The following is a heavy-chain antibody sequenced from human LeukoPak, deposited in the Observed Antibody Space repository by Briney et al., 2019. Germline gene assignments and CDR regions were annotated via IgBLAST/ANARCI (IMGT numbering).Heavy chain of an antibody. Sequence: ASVKVCCKASGYTFTGYYIHWVRQAPGQGLEWMGWINPNSGGTNYAQKFQGRVTMTRDTSISTAYMELSRLRSDDTAVYYCARARSRGYSYGYGYWGQGTLVTVSS. CDR2: INPNSGGT. D-gene: IGHD5-18*01. J-gene: IGHJ4*02. V-gene: IGHV1-2*02. CDR3: ARARSRGYSYGYGY. CDR1: GYTFTGYY.